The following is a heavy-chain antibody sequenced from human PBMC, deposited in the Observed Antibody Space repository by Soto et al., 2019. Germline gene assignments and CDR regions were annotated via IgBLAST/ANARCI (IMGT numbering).Heavy chain of an antibody. J-gene: IGHJ6*02. CDR3: ARDYYRFNSGYGFSMDV. Sequence: PGGSLRLSCAASGFTFTSYVMHWVRQAPGKGLECVALISNDGTNKNFADSVKGRFTISRDKSKNTLYLQMNSLRAEDTAVYYCARDYYRFNSGYGFSMDVWGQGTTVTVSS. V-gene: IGHV3-30*03. D-gene: IGHD5-12*01. CDR2: ISNDGTNK. CDR1: GFTFTSYV.